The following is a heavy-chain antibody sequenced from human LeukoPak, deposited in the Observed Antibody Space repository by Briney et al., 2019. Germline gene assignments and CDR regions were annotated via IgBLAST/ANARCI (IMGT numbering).Heavy chain of an antibody. Sequence: SQTLSLTCAVSGGSISSGGYSWSWIRQPPGKGLEWIGYIYHSGSTYYNPSLKSRVTISVDRSKNQFSLKLSSVTAADTAVYYCARASDGGTYYDFWSGYSSYNWFDPWGQGTLVTVSS. J-gene: IGHJ5*02. CDR1: GGSISSGGYS. CDR3: ARASDGGTYYDFWSGYSSYNWFDP. V-gene: IGHV4-30-2*01. D-gene: IGHD3-3*01. CDR2: IYHSGST.